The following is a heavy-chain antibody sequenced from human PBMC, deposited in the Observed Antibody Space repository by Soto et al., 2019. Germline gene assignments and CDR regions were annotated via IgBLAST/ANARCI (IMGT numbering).Heavy chain of an antibody. D-gene: IGHD2-15*01. CDR2: IYHSGNT. CDR1: GGSISSTNW. J-gene: IGHJ6*02. Sequence: QVQLQESGPGLVKPSGTLSLTCAVSGGSISSTNWWSWVRQPPGKGLEWIGQIYHSGNTNYNPSLKSASTISVDNSNNQFSLKLSSVTVADTAVYYCARAGRGDCSGGSCYSGLYGMDVWGQGTTVTVSS. V-gene: IGHV4-4*02. CDR3: ARAGRGDCSGGSCYSGLYGMDV.